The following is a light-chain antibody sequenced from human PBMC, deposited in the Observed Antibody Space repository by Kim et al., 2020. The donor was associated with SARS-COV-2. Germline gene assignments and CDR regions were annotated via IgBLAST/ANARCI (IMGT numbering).Light chain of an antibody. CDR2: DVS. CDR1: SSVVGGYNY. V-gene: IGLV2-14*03. Sequence: GQSLPSTSTGTSSVVGGYNYVSWYQHHPGKAPTSRIYDVSKRPSGVSNRYSGSKSGNTASLTISGIQTEDEADYYCSSYTSSSTGVFGGGTQLTVL. J-gene: IGLJ3*02. CDR3: SSYTSSSTGV.